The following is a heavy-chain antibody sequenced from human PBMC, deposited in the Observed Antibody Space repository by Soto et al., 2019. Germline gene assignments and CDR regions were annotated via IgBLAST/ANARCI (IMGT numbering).Heavy chain of an antibody. Sequence: PGASVKVSCKASGYTFTSYDINWVRQATGQGLEWMGWMNPNSGNTGYAQKFQGRVTMTRNTSISTAYMELSSLRSEDTAVYYCARASRSGGGYYYYYGMDVWGQGTTVTVSS. CDR2: MNPNSGNT. J-gene: IGHJ6*02. V-gene: IGHV1-8*01. CDR3: ARASRSGGGYYYYYGMDV. CDR1: GYTFTSYD. D-gene: IGHD6-13*01.